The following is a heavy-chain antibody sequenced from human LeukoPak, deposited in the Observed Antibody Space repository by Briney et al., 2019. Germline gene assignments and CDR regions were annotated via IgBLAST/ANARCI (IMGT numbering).Heavy chain of an antibody. V-gene: IGHV3-48*01. Sequence: GGSLRLSCAASGFTFSSYSMNWVRQAPGKGLEWVSYISSSSSTIYYADSVKGRFTISRDNAKSSLYLQMNSLRAEDTAVYYCARDEPYSSGMYYFDYWGQGTLVTVSS. J-gene: IGHJ4*02. CDR3: ARDEPYSSGMYYFDY. D-gene: IGHD6-19*01. CDR1: GFTFSSYS. CDR2: ISSSSSTI.